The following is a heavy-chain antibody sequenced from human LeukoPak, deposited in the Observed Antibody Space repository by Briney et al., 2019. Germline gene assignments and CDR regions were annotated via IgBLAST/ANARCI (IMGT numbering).Heavy chain of an antibody. CDR3: AKDFVVVPGNVNYFDY. Sequence: PGGSLRLSCAAAGFTFSSYGMSWVRQAPGKGLERVSAISGSGGSTYYADSVKGRFTISRDNSKNTLYVQMKSLRAEDTAVYYCAKDFVVVPGNVNYFDYWGQGTLVTVSS. V-gene: IGHV3-23*01. D-gene: IGHD2-21*02. CDR1: GFTFSSYG. J-gene: IGHJ4*02. CDR2: ISGSGGST.